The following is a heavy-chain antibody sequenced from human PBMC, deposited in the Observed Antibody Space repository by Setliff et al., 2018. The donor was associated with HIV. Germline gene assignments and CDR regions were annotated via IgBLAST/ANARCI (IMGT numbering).Heavy chain of an antibody. Sequence: ASVKVSCKASGYTLTDFYIHWVRQAPGQGLEWMGWITPNSGGTEYAGKFQGRVTMTRDTSISTAYMELSRLTSDDTAVYYCARGGVTFYYYYYMDVWAKGTTVTVSS. D-gene: IGHD5-18*01. CDR2: ITPNSGGT. CDR1: GYTLTDFY. CDR3: ARGGVTFYYYYYMDV. J-gene: IGHJ6*03. V-gene: IGHV1-2*02.